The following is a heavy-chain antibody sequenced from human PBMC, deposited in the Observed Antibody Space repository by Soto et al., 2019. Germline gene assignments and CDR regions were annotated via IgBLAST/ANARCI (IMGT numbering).Heavy chain of an antibody. V-gene: IGHV1-69*12. CDR2: IIPLFRTP. CDR1: GGTFSSSA. Sequence: QVQLVQSGAEMKEPGSSVKVSCKTSGGTFSSSAISWLRQAPGQGLEWMGGIIPLFRTPDYAQKFQRTVTINAEESTSTAYTALSSLRSEDTSVYYCARDNDRLQLGGNYYYVLDVWGQGTTITVSS. J-gene: IGHJ6*02. CDR3: ARDNDRLQLGGNYYYVLDV. D-gene: IGHD4-4*01.